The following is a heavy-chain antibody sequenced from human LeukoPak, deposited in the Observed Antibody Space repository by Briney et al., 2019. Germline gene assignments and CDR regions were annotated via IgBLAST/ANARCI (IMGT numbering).Heavy chain of an antibody. J-gene: IGHJ6*02. V-gene: IGHV3-23*01. CDR2: ISGSGGST. CDR3: AKARLAVADYYGMDV. D-gene: IGHD6-19*01. Sequence: GGSLRLSCAASGFTFSSYAMSWVRQAPGKGLEWVSAISGSGGSTYYADSVKGRFTISRDNSRNTLYLQMNSLRAEDTAVYYCAKARLAVADYYGMDVWGQGTKVTVSS. CDR1: GFTFSSYA.